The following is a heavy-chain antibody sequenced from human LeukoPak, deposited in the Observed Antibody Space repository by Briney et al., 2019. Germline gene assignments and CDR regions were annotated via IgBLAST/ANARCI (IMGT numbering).Heavy chain of an antibody. D-gene: IGHD3-16*01. CDR3: ARVVGGVGLDY. V-gene: IGHV4-59*01. CDR2: IYYTGTT. CDR1: GGSISGYC. J-gene: IGHJ4*02. Sequence: SETLSLTCTVPGGSISGYCWTWIRQPPGEALQYIGCIYYTGTTNYNPSLNSRVTISVDTSKNQFALRLSSVTAADTAVYYCARVVGGVGLDYWGQGTLVTVSS.